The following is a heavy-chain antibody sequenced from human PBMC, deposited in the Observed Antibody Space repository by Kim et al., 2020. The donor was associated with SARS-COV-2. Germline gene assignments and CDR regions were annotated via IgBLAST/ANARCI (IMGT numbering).Heavy chain of an antibody. V-gene: IGHV1-46*01. Sequence: ASVKVSCKASGYTFTSYYMHWVRQAPGQGLEWMGIINPSGGSTSYAQKFQGRVTMTRDTSTSTVYMELSSLRSEDTAVYYCARDLGGGDGYNLGYYYGMDGWGQGATVTVSS. D-gene: IGHD5-12*01. J-gene: IGHJ6*02. CDR2: INPSGGST. CDR1: GYTFTSYY. CDR3: ARDLGGGDGYNLGYYYGMDG.